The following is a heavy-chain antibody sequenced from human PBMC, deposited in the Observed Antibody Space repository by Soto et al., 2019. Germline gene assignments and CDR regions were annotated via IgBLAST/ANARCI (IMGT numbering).Heavy chain of an antibody. V-gene: IGHV3-9*01. CDR1: GFTFDDYA. Sequence: ESGGGLVQPGRSLRLSCAASGFTFDDYAMHWVRQAPGKGLEWVSGISWNSGSIGYADSVKGRFTISRDNAKNSLYLQMNSLRAEDTALYYCAKDLYYDFWSGRGYYFDYWGQGTLVTVSS. J-gene: IGHJ4*02. CDR3: AKDLYYDFWSGRGYYFDY. D-gene: IGHD3-3*01. CDR2: ISWNSGSI.